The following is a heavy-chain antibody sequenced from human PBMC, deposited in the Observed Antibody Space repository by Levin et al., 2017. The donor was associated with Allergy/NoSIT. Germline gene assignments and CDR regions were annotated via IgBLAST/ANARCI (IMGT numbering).Heavy chain of an antibody. CDR3: ARPTRYCSSTSCYVY. V-gene: IGHV5-10-1*01. CDR1: GYSFTSYW. CDR2: IDPSDSYT. J-gene: IGHJ4*02. D-gene: IGHD2-2*01. Sequence: KVSCKGSGYSFTSYWISWVRQMPGKGLEWMGRIDPSDSYTNYSPSFQGHVTISADKSISTAYLQWSSLKASDTAMYYCARPTRYCSSTSCYVYWGQGTLVTVSS.